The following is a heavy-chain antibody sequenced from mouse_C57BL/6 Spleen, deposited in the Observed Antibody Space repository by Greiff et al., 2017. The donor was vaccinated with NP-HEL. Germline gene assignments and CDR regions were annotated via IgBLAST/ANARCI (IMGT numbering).Heavy chain of an antibody. J-gene: IGHJ3*01. CDR2: ISSGSSTI. D-gene: IGHD4-1*01. Sequence: DVKLVESGGGLVKPGGSLKLSCAASGFTFSDYGMHWVRQAPEKGLEWVAYISSGSSTIYYADTVKGRFTISRDNAKNTLFLQLTSLRSEDTAMYYCARQGNWDWGGWFAYWGQGTLVTVSA. V-gene: IGHV5-17*01. CDR3: ARQGNWDWGGWFAY. CDR1: GFTFSDYG.